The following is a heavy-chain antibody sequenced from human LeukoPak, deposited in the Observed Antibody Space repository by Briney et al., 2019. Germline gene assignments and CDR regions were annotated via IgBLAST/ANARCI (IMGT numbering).Heavy chain of an antibody. CDR3: TRGDGSGSY. V-gene: IGHV3-49*04. CDR1: GFTFGDYA. Sequence: GGSLRLSCTASGFTFGDYAMSWVRQAPGKGLDWIGFIRSKTSGGTTEYAASVKGRFTILRDDSKSIAYLQINSLKTEDTAVHYCTRGDGSGSYWGQGTLVTVSS. J-gene: IGHJ4*02. D-gene: IGHD1-26*01. CDR2: IRSKTSGGTT.